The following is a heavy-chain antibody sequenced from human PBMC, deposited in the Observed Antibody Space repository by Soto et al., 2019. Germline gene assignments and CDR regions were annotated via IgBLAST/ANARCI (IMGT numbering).Heavy chain of an antibody. CDR2: IYSGGST. J-gene: IGHJ6*03. CDR1: GFSVSSNY. CDR3: ARDRDYYYYMDV. Sequence: GGSLRLSCAASGFSVSSNYVSWGRQAPGKGLEWVSVIYSGGSTYYADSVKGRFTISRHNSKNTLYLQMNSLRAEDTAVYYYARDRDYYYYMDVWGKGTTVTVSS. V-gene: IGHV3-53*04.